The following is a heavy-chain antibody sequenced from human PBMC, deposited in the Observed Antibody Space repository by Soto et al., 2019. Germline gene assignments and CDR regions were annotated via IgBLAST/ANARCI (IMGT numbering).Heavy chain of an antibody. J-gene: IGHJ4*02. D-gene: IGHD1-7*01. V-gene: IGHV3-48*03. CDR2: IGSSGITI. Sequence: PGGSLRLSCAASGFTFSNYEMNWVRQAPGKGLEWVSYIGSSGITIYYADSVQGRFTIPRDNAKNSLYLLMSSLRAEDTAVYYCARGGLSGTTGDYWGQGTLVTVSS. CDR1: GFTFSNYE. CDR3: ARGGLSGTTGDY.